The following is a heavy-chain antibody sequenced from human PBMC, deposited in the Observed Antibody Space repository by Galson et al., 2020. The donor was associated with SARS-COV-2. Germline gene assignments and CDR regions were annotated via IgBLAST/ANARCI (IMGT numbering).Heavy chain of an antibody. V-gene: IGHV3-9*01. CDR2: ISWNSGSI. D-gene: IGHD4-4*01. CDR1: GFTFDDYA. CDR3: AKEYSNLDAFDI. J-gene: IGHJ3*02. Sequence: GGSLRLSCAASGFTFDDYAMHWVRQAPGKGLEWVSGISWNSGSIGYADSVKGRFTISRDNAKNSLYLQMNSLRAEDTALYYRAKEYSNLDAFDIWGQGTMVTVSS.